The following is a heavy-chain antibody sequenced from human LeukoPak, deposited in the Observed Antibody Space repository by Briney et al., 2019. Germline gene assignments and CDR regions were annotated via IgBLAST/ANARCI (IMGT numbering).Heavy chain of an antibody. CDR1: GFTFSSYA. CDR3: ARDDGPRGYSYGCFDY. CDR2: IKQDGSEK. J-gene: IGHJ4*02. Sequence: GGSLRLSCAASGFTFSSYAMSWVRQAPGKGLEWVANIKQDGSEKYYVDSVKGRFTISRDNAKNSLYLQMNSLRAEDTAVYYCARDDGPRGYSYGCFDYWGQGTLVTVSS. D-gene: IGHD5-18*01. V-gene: IGHV3-7*01.